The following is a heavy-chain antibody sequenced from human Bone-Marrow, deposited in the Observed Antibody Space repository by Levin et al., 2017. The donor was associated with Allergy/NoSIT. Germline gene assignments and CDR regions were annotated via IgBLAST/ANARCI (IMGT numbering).Heavy chain of an antibody. D-gene: IGHD2-21*02. CDR1: GFTFSTYW. J-gene: IGHJ3*02. V-gene: IGHV3-7*01. Sequence: GESLKISCAASGFTFSTYWMTWVRQAPGRGLEWVANINRDGSKDHYVDSVKGRFTISRDNAKNSLYLHMNSLGAEDTAVYYCARDASPYCGGDCYLDAFAMWGQGTMVTVSS. CDR2: INRDGSKD. CDR3: ARDASPYCGGDCYLDAFAM.